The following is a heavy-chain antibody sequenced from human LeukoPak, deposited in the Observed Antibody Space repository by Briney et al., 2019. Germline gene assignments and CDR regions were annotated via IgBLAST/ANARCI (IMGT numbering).Heavy chain of an antibody. CDR3: ARDRPINCSGGNCPIDY. V-gene: IGHV3-21*01. CDR2: ISSSSNHI. D-gene: IGHD2-15*01. Sequence: PGESLRLSCAASLFTFRSYSMTCVRRATGKGLEWVSSISSSSNHIYYADSVKGRFTISRDNANNSLYLQMNSLRGEDMAVYYCARDRPINCSGGNCPIDYWGQGTLVTVSS. J-gene: IGHJ4*02. CDR1: LFTFRSYS.